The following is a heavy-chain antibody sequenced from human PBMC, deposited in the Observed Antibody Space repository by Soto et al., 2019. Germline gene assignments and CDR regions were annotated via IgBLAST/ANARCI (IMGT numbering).Heavy chain of an antibody. CDR2: IYYSGST. V-gene: IGHV4-59*01. CDR3: ARNVVPAAHDAFDI. J-gene: IGHJ3*02. CDR1: GGSISSYY. Sequence: SETLSLTCTVSGGSISSYYWSWIRQPPGKGLEWIGYIYYSGSTNYNPSLKSRVTISVDTSKNQFSLKLSSVTAADTAVYYCARNVVPAAHDAFDIWGQGTMVTVSS. D-gene: IGHD2-2*01.